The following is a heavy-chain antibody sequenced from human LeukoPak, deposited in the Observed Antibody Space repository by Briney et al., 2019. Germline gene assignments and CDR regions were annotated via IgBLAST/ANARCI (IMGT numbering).Heavy chain of an antibody. J-gene: IGHJ5*02. CDR1: GYTFTGYY. Sequence: GASVKVSCKASGYTFTGYYMHWVRQASGQGLEWMGWINPNSGGTNYAQKFQGRVTMTRDTSISTAYMELSRLRSDDTAVYYCARDLSRTYYDILTGAFDPWGQGTLVTVSS. CDR3: ARDLSRTYYDILTGAFDP. CDR2: INPNSGGT. D-gene: IGHD3-9*01. V-gene: IGHV1-2*02.